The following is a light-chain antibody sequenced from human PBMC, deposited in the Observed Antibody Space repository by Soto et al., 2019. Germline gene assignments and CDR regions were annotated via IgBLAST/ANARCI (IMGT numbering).Light chain of an antibody. CDR3: LQHNTYPLT. CDR2: GAS. CDR1: QGIGSD. J-gene: IGKJ4*01. V-gene: IGKV1-17*01. Sequence: DIQMTQSPSSLSASVGDRVTITCRASQGIGSDLAWYQQKPGTAPKRLIYGASSLQGGAPSRFSGSGSGTEFTLTISSLQPEEFVTYYCLQHNTYPLTFGGVTKVEMK.